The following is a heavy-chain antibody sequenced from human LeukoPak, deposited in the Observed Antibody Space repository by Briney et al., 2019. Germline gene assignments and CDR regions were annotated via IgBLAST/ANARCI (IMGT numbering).Heavy chain of an antibody. D-gene: IGHD3-10*01. Sequence: GGSLRLSCVGSGFTFSSLWMSWVRQIPGKGLEWVAYIKQDGSEVYYVDYVKGRFTISRDNAKNSLYLRMNSLRVEDTAVYYCACRPSDIRYYGVFDFWGQGSLVTVSS. J-gene: IGHJ4*02. CDR1: GFTFSSLW. CDR2: IKQDGSEV. CDR3: ACRPSDIRYYGVFDF. V-gene: IGHV3-7*01.